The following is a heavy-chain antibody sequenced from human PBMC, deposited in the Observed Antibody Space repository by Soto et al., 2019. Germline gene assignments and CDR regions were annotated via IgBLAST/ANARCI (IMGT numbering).Heavy chain of an antibody. CDR1: GFTFSSYG. D-gene: IGHD6-6*01. J-gene: IGHJ6*02. Sequence: PGGSLRLSCAASGFTFSSYGMHWVRQAPGKGLEWVAVIWYDGSNKYYADSVKGRFTISRDNSKNTLYLQMNSLRAEDTAVYYCASFKGAYSSSPPANYYGMDVWGQGTTVTVSS. CDR2: IWYDGSNK. CDR3: ASFKGAYSSSPPANYYGMDV. V-gene: IGHV3-33*01.